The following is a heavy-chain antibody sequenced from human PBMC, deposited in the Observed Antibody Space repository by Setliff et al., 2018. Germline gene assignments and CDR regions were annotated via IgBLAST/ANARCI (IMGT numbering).Heavy chain of an antibody. CDR1: GYTLSNSI. D-gene: IGHD2-2*01. CDR3: SRLVRYCTTTSCQRLSGDEY. V-gene: IGHV1-18*01. J-gene: IGHJ4*02. CDR2: ISAYNGKT. Sequence: ASVKVSCKASGYTLSNSILSWVRQAPGQGLEWVGWISAYNGKTYFAQKFQDRITLTTDTSTNTGYLELRGLRSDDTAVYYCSRLVRYCTTTSCQRLSGDEYWGQGTLVTVSS.